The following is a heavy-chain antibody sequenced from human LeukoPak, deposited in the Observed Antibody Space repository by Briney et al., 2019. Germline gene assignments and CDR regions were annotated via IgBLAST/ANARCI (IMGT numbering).Heavy chain of an antibody. CDR3: ARENIAVAALDY. D-gene: IGHD6-19*01. V-gene: IGHV3-15*01. CDR1: GFTFSNVW. Sequence: GGSLRLSCAASGFTFSNVWMSWVRQVPGKGLEWVGRIRRKTDGETTDHAAPVKGRFTISRDDSKNTLYLQMNSLKTEDTAVYYCARENIAVAALDYWGQGTLVTVSS. J-gene: IGHJ4*02. CDR2: IRRKTDGETT.